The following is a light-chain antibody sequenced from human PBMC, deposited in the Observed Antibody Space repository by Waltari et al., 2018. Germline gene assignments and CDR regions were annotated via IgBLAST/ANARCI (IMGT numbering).Light chain of an antibody. V-gene: IGKV4-1*01. CDR1: QSVLYSSNNKNY. J-gene: IGKJ1*01. CDR3: QQYYSTPGT. CDR2: WAS. Sequence: DIVMTQSPDSLAVSLGERATINCKSSQSVLYSSNNKNYLAWYQQKPGQPPKLLIYWASTRESGVPDRFSGSGSGTDFTLTISGLQAEDVAVYYCQQYYSTPGTFGQGTKVEIK.